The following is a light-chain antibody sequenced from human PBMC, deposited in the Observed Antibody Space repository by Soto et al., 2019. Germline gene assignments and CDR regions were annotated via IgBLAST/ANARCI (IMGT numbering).Light chain of an antibody. V-gene: IGKV1-5*01. CDR2: DGF. CDR3: QHYDGFSRS. CDR1: QRVGGS. Sequence: DIQMTQSPASLSPSVGDRVSISCRASQRVGGSLAWYQQKPATAPKLLLYDGFTVDVGVPSRFSGSGSGTEFTLTISSLQPEDFATYYCQHYDGFSRSFGQGTKVDIK. J-gene: IGKJ1*01.